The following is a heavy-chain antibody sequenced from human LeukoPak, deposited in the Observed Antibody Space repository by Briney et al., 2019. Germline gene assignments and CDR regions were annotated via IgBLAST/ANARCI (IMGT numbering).Heavy chain of an antibody. CDR2: ISGSSSAI. J-gene: IGHJ4*02. CDR3: ARDQDYGFDY. V-gene: IGHV3-48*02. D-gene: IGHD4-17*01. CDR1: GSSFTSYG. Sequence: GGSLRLSCAASGSSFTSYGISWVRQAPGKGLEWVSYISGSSSAIYYADSVKGRFTISRDSAKNSVYLQMNSLRDEDTAVYYCARDQDYGFDYWGQGTLVTVSS.